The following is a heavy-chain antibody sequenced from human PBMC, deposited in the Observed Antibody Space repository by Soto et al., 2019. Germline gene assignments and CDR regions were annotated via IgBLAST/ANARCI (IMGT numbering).Heavy chain of an antibody. Sequence: QVTLKESGPVLVKPTETLTLTCTVSGFSLSNARMGVSWIRQPPGKALEWLAHIFSNDEKSYSTSLKGRLTISKDTYKSQVVLTMTNMDPVDTATYYCARIIEAYCGGDCDAYYWYFDLWGRGTLVTVSS. V-gene: IGHV2-26*01. CDR3: ARIIEAYCGGDCDAYYWYFDL. D-gene: IGHD2-21*02. CDR1: GFSLSNARMG. CDR2: IFSNDEK. J-gene: IGHJ2*01.